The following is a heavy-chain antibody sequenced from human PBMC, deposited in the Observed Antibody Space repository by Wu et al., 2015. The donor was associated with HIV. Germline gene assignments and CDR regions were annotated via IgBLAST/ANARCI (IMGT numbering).Heavy chain of an antibody. J-gene: IGHJ1*01. V-gene: IGHV1-2*02. CDR3: ARAGTMVRGKNAEYFQY. Sequence: QVQLVQSGAEVKKPGASVKVSCKASGYTFTGYYMHWVRQAPGQGLEWMGWINPNSGGTNYAQKFQGRVTMSRDMSISTAYMELSRLISDDTAVYYCARAGTMVRGKNAEYFQYWGQGTLVTVSS. D-gene: IGHD3-10*01. CDR2: INPNSGGT. CDR1: GYTFTGYY.